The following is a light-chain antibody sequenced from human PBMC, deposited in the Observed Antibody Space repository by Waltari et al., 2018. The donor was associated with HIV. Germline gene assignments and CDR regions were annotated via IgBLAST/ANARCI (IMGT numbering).Light chain of an antibody. Sequence: QSALTQPASVSGSPGQSITISCTGTNSDVGNYNLVSWYRQHPDKAPKRLIFEVTRRRSGVSDRFSGSKSGNTAALTSAGLQAEDEADYYCCSYAGSDTLVFGGGTKLTVL. CDR1: NSDVGNYNL. V-gene: IGLV2-23*02. CDR2: EVT. J-gene: IGLJ3*02. CDR3: CSYAGSDTLV.